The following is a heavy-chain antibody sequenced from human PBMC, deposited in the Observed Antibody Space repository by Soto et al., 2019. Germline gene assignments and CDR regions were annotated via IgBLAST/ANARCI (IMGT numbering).Heavy chain of an antibody. J-gene: IGHJ6*02. CDR1: GFTFSSYG. Sequence: QVQLVESGGGVVQPGRSLRLSCAASGFTFSSYGMHWVRQAPGKGLEWVAVISYDGSNKYYADSVKGRFTISRDNSKNTLYPQMNSLRAEDTAVYYCAKVGHYYYYGMDVWGQGTTVTVSS. CDR2: ISYDGSNK. CDR3: AKVGHYYYYGMDV. V-gene: IGHV3-30*18.